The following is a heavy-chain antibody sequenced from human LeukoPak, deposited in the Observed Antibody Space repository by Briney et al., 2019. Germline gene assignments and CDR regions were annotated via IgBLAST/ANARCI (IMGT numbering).Heavy chain of an antibody. CDR2: ISYDGSNK. CDR1: GFTFSSYA. D-gene: IGHD6-13*01. V-gene: IGHV3-30-3*01. CDR3: ARVSFVSSSYAFDI. Sequence: PGGSLRLSCAASGFTFSSYAMHWVRQAPGKGLEWVAVISYDGSNKYYADSVKGRFTISRDNSKNTLYLQMNTLRAEDTAVYYCARVSFVSSSYAFDIWGQGTMVTVSS. J-gene: IGHJ3*02.